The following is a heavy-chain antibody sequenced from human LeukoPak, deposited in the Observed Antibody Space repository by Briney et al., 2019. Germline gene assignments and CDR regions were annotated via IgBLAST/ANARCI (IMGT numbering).Heavy chain of an antibody. J-gene: IGHJ4*02. V-gene: IGHV7-4-1*02. Sequence: GASVTVSFPSSAYTFTDYTLNWVRQAPGQGLEWMGWINTNTGKRTYAQGFTGRFVFSLDTSVRTAYLQISSLKAEDSAVYYCARALSSTWYYFDYWGQGTLVTVSS. CDR2: INTNTGKR. CDR3: ARALSSTWYYFDY. CDR1: AYTFTDYT. D-gene: IGHD6-13*01.